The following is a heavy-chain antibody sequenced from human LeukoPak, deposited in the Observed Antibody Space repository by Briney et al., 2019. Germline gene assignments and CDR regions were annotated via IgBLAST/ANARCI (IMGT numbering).Heavy chain of an antibody. CDR3: AKGSDYGDGYVDY. CDR1: GFTFSNYA. V-gene: IGHV3-30*18. CDR2: ISYDGSNK. D-gene: IGHD4-17*01. Sequence: GGSLRLSCAASGFTFSNYAMSWVRQAPGKGLEWVAVISYDGSNKYYADSVKGRFTISRDNSKNTLYLQMNSLRAEDTAVYYCAKGSDYGDGYVDYWGQGTLVTVSS. J-gene: IGHJ4*02.